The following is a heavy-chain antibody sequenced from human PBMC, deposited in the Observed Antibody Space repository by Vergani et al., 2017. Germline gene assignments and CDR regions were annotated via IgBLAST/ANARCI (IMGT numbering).Heavy chain of an antibody. D-gene: IGHD3-10*01. CDR3: ASGLFGYYGMDV. CDR1: GFTFSACP. J-gene: IGHJ6*02. V-gene: IGHV3-23*01. CDR2: ISARYPST. Sequence: EVQLLQSGGGVIQPGGSVRLSCAASGFTFSACPMTWVRQAPGKGLEWVSAISARYPSTYYADSVKGRFTISRDNSKNMLYLQMNSLRAEDTAVYYCASGLFGYYGMDVWGQGTTVTVSS.